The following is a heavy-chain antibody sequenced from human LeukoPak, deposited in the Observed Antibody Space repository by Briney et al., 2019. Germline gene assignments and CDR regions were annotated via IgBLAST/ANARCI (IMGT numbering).Heavy chain of an antibody. D-gene: IGHD2/OR15-2a*01. Sequence: PGGSLRLSCAASGFTFSSYSMNWVRQAPGKGLEWVSSISSSSSYIYYADSVKGRFTISRDNAKNSLYLQMNSLRAEDTAVYYCASSNRPGGYYYYYMDVWGKGTTVTVSS. V-gene: IGHV3-21*01. CDR1: GFTFSSYS. CDR2: ISSSSSYI. J-gene: IGHJ6*03. CDR3: ASSNRPGGYYYYYMDV.